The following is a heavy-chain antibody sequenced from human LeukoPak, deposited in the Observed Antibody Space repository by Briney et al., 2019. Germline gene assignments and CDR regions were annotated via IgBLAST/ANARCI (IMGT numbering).Heavy chain of an antibody. CDR3: AKPQDYMDV. V-gene: IGHV3-23*01. J-gene: IGHJ6*03. Sequence: AGGSLRLSGAASGFTFSIYAMSWVRQAPGKGLEWVSGISGSGGSTYYADSVKGRFTISRDNSKNTLYLQMNSLRAEDTAVYYCAKPQDYMDVWGRGTTVTVSS. CDR1: GFTFSIYA. CDR2: ISGSGGST.